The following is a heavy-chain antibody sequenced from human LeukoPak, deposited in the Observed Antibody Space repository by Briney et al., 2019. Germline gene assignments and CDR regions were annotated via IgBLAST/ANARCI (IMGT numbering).Heavy chain of an antibody. CDR2: FDPEDGET. D-gene: IGHD1-26*01. CDR3: ATDLHRIAGATLLDY. V-gene: IGHV1-24*01. Sequence: ASVKVSCKVSGYILTELSMHWVRQAPGKGLEWMGGFDPEDGETIYAQKFQGRVTMTEDTSTDTAYMELNSLRSEDTAVYYCATDLHRIAGATLLDYWGQGTLVTVSS. J-gene: IGHJ4*02. CDR1: GYILTELS.